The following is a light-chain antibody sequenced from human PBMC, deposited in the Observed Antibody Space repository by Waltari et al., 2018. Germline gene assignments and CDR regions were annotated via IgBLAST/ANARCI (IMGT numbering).Light chain of an antibody. J-gene: IGLJ3*02. CDR1: SGSIARNY. V-gene: IGLV6-57*02. Sequence: NFMLTQPHSVSESPGKTVKISCTGSSGSIARNYVQLYQQRPGSAPTTVVYEDDQRPSGVPDRFSGSIDSSSNSASLTISGLKTEDEADYYCQSYDGASWVFGGGTRLTVL. CDR3: QSYDGASWV. CDR2: EDD.